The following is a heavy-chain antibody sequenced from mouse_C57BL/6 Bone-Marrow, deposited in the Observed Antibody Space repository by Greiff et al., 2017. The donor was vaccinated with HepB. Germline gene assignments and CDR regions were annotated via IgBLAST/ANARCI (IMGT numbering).Heavy chain of an antibody. Sequence: QVQLQQSGPELVKPGASVKISCKASGYAFSSSWMNWVKQRPGKGLEWIGRIYPGDGDTNYNGKLKGKATLTADKSSSTAYMQLSSLTSEDSAVYFCAQLGRYFDVWGTGTTVTVSS. D-gene: IGHD4-1*01. CDR2: IYPGDGDT. J-gene: IGHJ1*03. CDR3: AQLGRYFDV. CDR1: GYAFSSSW. V-gene: IGHV1-82*01.